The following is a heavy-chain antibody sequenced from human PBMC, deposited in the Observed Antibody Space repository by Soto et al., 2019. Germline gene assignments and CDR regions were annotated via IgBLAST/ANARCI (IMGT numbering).Heavy chain of an antibody. V-gene: IGHV4-59*01. D-gene: IGHD6-19*01. CDR2: IFHTGTP. CDR1: SGSISPYY. Sequence: SETLSLTCTVSSGSISPYYWSWIRHPPGGGLEWIGYIFHTGTPRYSPSLESRVTISVDSSKNQVYLKLTSVTAADTAVYFCAREASVGTSPFSNSGWYGYFDYWGPGALVTVSS. CDR3: AREASVGTSPFSNSGWYGYFDY. J-gene: IGHJ4*02.